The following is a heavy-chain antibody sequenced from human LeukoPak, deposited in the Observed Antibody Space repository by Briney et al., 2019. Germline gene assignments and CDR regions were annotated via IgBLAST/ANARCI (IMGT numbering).Heavy chain of an antibody. CDR3: AKAGDYDFWSGFCIDY. J-gene: IGHJ4*02. V-gene: IGHV3-30-3*01. Sequence: GGSLRLSCAASGFTFSSYAMHWVRQAPGKGLEWVAVISYDGSNKYYADSVKGRFTISRDNSKNTLYLQMNSLRAEDTAVYYCAKAGDYDFWSGFCIDYWGQGTLVTVSS. CDR1: GFTFSSYA. D-gene: IGHD3-3*01. CDR2: ISYDGSNK.